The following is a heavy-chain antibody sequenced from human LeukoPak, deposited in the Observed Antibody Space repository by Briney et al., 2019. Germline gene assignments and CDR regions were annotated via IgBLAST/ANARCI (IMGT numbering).Heavy chain of an antibody. CDR3: ARINYYDFWSGQFDY. CDR1: GYTFTGYY. V-gene: IGHV1-2*02. D-gene: IGHD3-3*01. J-gene: IGHJ4*02. CDR2: INPNSGGT. Sequence: GASVKVSCKASGYTFTGYYMHWVRQAPGQGLEWIGWINPNSGGTNYAQKFQGRVTMTRDTSISTAYMELSRLRSDDTAVYYCARINYYDFWSGQFDYWGQGTLVTVSS.